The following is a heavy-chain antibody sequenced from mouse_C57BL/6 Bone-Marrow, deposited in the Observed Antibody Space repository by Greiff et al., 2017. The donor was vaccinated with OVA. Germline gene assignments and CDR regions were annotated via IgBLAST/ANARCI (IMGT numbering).Heavy chain of an antibody. CDR3: ARDGRRGYAMDY. CDR1: GFTFSSYA. Sequence: EVKVVESGGGLVKPGGSLKLSCAASGFTFSSYAMSWVRQTPEKRLEWVATISDGGSYTYYPDNVKGRFTLPRDNSKNYLYLQMSHLKSEDTAMYYCARDGRRGYAMDYGGQGTSVTVSS. J-gene: IGHJ4*01. V-gene: IGHV5-4*01. CDR2: ISDGGSYT.